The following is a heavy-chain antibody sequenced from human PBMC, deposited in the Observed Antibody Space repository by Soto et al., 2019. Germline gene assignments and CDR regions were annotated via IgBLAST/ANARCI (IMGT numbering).Heavy chain of an antibody. Sequence: PGESLKISCQGFGYSFFGYWIGWVRQMPGKGLEWMGIIYPHDSNTRYSPSFQGQVTFSVDLSISTAYLQWSSLKASDTAMYYCARLATFAECDYWGQGTLVTVSS. J-gene: IGHJ4*02. CDR1: GYSFFGYW. V-gene: IGHV5-51*01. CDR2: IYPHDSNT. D-gene: IGHD3-16*01. CDR3: ARLATFAECDY.